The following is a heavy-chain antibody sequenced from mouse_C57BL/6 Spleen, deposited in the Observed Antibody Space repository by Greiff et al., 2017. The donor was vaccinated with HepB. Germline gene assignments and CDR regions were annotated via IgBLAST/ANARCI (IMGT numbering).Heavy chain of an antibody. CDR2: INPSSGYT. J-gene: IGHJ2*01. Sequence: QVQLQQSGAELARPGASVKMSCTASGFTFTSYTMHWVKQRPGQGLEWIGYINPSSGYTKYNQKFKDKATLTADKSSSTAYLQLSSLTSEDAAVYYCARENDGSSDEDYWGQGTTLTVSS. V-gene: IGHV1-4*01. D-gene: IGHD1-1*01. CDR1: GFTFTSYT. CDR3: ARENDGSSDEDY.